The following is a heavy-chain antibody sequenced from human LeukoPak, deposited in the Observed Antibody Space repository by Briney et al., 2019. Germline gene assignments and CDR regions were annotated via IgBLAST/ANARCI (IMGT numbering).Heavy chain of an antibody. CDR3: AKDIVVVPAAPGY. CDR2: IRYDGSNK. Sequence: PGGSLRLSCAASGFTFSSYGMNWVRQAPGKGLEWVAFIRYDGSNKYYSDSVKGRFTISRDNSKNTLYLQMNSLRDEDTAVYYCAKDIVVVPAAPGYWGQGTLVTVSS. D-gene: IGHD2-2*01. CDR1: GFTFSSYG. V-gene: IGHV3-30*02. J-gene: IGHJ4*02.